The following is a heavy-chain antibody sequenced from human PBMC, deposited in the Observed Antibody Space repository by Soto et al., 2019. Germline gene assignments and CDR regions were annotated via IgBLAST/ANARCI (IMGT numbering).Heavy chain of an antibody. CDR3: ARDTASSRPAYYYGMDV. CDR1: GFTFSSYG. V-gene: IGHV3-33*01. D-gene: IGHD6-13*01. J-gene: IGHJ6*02. Sequence: QVQLVESGGGVVQPGRSLRLSCAASGFTFSSYGMHWVRQPPGKGLEWVAVIWYDGSNKYYADSVKGRFTISRDNSKNTLYLQMNSLRAEDTAVYYCARDTASSRPAYYYGMDVWGQGTTVTVSS. CDR2: IWYDGSNK.